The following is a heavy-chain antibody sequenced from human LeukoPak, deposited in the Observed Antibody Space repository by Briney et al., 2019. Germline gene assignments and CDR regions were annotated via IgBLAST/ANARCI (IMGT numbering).Heavy chain of an antibody. CDR2: IYHSGST. D-gene: IGHD6-13*01. CDR3: ARGGIAAAGVGFDY. CDR1: GGSISSGGYS. V-gene: IGHV4-30-2*01. J-gene: IGHJ4*02. Sequence: PSQTLSLTYAVSGGSISSGGYSWSWIRQPPGKGLEWIGYIYHSGSTYYNPSLKSRVTISVDRSKNQFSLKLSSVTAADTAVYYCARGGIAAAGVGFDYWGQGTLVTVSS.